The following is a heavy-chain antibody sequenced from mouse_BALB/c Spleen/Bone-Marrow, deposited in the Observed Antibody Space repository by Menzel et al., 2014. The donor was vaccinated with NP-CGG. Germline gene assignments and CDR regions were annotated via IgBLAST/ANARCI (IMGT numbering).Heavy chain of an antibody. CDR2: IHPSDSET. D-gene: IGHD2-1*01. Sequence: QVQLQQSGAELVRPGASVKLSCKASGYSFTNYWMNWVKQRPGQGLEWIGMIHPSDSETRLNQKFKDKATLTVDKSSSTAYMQLSSPTSEDSAVYYCAREKVYYGISWFAYWGQGTLVTVSA. CDR1: GYSFTNYW. J-gene: IGHJ3*01. CDR3: AREKVYYGISWFAY. V-gene: IGHV1-61*01.